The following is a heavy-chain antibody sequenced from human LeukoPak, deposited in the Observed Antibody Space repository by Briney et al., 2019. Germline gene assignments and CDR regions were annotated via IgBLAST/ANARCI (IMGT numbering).Heavy chain of an antibody. D-gene: IGHD3-10*01. J-gene: IGHJ4*02. V-gene: IGHV1-18*01. CDR1: GYTFTSYG. Sequence: ASVEVSCKASGYTFTSYGISWVRQAPGQGLEWMGWISAYNGNTNYAQKFQGRVTMTRDTSTSTVYMELSSLRSEDTAVYYCARITMVRGVPDYWGQGTLVTVSS. CDR3: ARITMVRGVPDY. CDR2: ISAYNGNT.